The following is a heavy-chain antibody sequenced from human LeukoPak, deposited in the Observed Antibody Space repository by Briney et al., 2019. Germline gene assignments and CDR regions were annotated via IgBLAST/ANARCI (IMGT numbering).Heavy chain of an antibody. CDR2: VNRDGSET. V-gene: IGHV3-7*01. J-gene: IGHJ4*02. CDR1: GFTLSNHW. Sequence: GGSLRLSCAASGFTLSNHWMTWVRQVPGRGPEWVANVNRDGSETYYLDSVKGRFTISRDNAKNSLYLQMNSLRAEDTAVYYCARSVLRSIDYWGQGTLVTVSS. D-gene: IGHD4-17*01. CDR3: ARSVLRSIDY.